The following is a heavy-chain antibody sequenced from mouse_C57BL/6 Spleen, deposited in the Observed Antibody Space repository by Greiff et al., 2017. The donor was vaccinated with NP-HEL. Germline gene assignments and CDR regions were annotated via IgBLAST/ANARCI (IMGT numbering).Heavy chain of an antibody. D-gene: IGHD1-1*01. CDR1: GFTFSDYG. Sequence: EVKLVESGGGLVKPGGSLKLSCAASGFTFSDYGMHWVRQAPEKGLEWVAYISSGSSTIYYADTVKGRFTISRDNAKNTLFLQMTSRRSEDTAMYYCARRDNYGSSYPYAMDYWGQGTSVTVSS. CDR3: ARRDNYGSSYPYAMDY. J-gene: IGHJ4*01. CDR2: ISSGSSTI. V-gene: IGHV5-17*01.